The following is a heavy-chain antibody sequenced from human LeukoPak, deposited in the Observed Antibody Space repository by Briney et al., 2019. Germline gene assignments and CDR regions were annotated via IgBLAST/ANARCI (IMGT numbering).Heavy chain of an antibody. D-gene: IGHD3-22*01. CDR3: ASLIYDSSGYYFDS. J-gene: IGHJ4*02. V-gene: IGHV4-59*08. Sequence: PSETLSLTCTVSGGSISTYSWTWIRQSPGKGLEWMGYTHYSGSTNHNPSLKSRLTISVDTSKNQFSPKLSSVTAADTAVYYCASLIYDSSGYYFDSWGQGTLVTVSS. CDR1: GGSISTYS. CDR2: THYSGST.